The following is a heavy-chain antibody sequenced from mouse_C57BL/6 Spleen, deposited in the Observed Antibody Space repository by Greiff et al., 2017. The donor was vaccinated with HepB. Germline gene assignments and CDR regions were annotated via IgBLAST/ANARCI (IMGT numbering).Heavy chain of an antibody. CDR3: ARGDYGSSYRYVDV. J-gene: IGHJ1*03. D-gene: IGHD1-1*01. Sequence: VQLQQPGAEPVRPGSSVKLSCKASGYTFTSYWMHWVKQRPIQGLEWIGNIDPSDSETHYNQKFKDKATLTVDKSSSTAYMQLSSLTSEDSAVYYCARGDYGSSYRYVDVWGTGTTVTVSS. V-gene: IGHV1-52*01. CDR1: GYTFTSYW. CDR2: IDPSDSET.